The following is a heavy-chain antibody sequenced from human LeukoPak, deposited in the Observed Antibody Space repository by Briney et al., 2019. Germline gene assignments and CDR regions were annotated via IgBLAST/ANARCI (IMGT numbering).Heavy chain of an antibody. CDR1: GYTFTGYY. Sequence: ASVKVSCKASGYTFTGYYLHWVRQAPGQGLEWMGCVNPNSGVTDYAQKFQGRITMTRDTSISTAYMELNRLTSDDTAVYYCARDTGFPFFDFWGHGALVTVSS. CDR3: ARDTGFPFFDF. V-gene: IGHV1-2*02. CDR2: VNPNSGVT. J-gene: IGHJ4*01.